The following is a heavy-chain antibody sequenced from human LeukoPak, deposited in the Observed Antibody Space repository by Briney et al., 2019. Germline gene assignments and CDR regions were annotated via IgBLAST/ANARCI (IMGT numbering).Heavy chain of an antibody. CDR2: IYSGGTT. CDR1: GFSFSSYW. Sequence: PGGSLRLSCAASGFSFSSYWMSWVRQAPGKGLEWVSVIYSGGTTYYGDSVKGRFTISRDNSKNTLNLQMNSLRAEDTAVYYCARGFITSYFDYWGQGTLVTVSS. J-gene: IGHJ4*02. D-gene: IGHD1-20*01. V-gene: IGHV3-53*01. CDR3: ARGFITSYFDY.